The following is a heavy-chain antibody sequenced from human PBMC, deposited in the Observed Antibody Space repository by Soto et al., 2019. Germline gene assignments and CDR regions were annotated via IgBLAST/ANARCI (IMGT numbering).Heavy chain of an antibody. J-gene: IGHJ5*02. CDR1: GGSISSSSYY. D-gene: IGHD1-26*01. CDR2: IYYSGIT. CDR3: ASRGGGSYRGWFDP. V-gene: IGHV4-39*01. Sequence: SETLSLTCTVSGGSISSSSYYWGWIRQPPGKGLEWIGSIYYSGITYYNPSLKSRVTISVDTSKNQFSLKLSSVTAADTAVYYWASRGGGSYRGWFDPWGQGTLVTVSS.